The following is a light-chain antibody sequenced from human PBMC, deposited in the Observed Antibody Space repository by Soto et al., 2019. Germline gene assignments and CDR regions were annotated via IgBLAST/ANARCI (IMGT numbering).Light chain of an antibody. V-gene: IGKV1-39*01. Sequence: DSQMTQSPSTLSASVGDRFTITCRAIQSISTWLAWYQQKPGKAPKLLIYAASSLQSGVPSRFSGSGSGTDFTLTISGLQPEDFATYYCQQSYSAPPITFGQGTRLEIK. CDR3: QQSYSAPPIT. CDR2: AAS. J-gene: IGKJ5*01. CDR1: QSISTW.